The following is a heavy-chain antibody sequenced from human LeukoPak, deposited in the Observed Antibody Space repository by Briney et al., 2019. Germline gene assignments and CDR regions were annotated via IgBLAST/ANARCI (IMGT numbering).Heavy chain of an antibody. CDR2: IYTSGST. V-gene: IGHV4-61*02. CDR3: AREDAGYCSSTSCYGFDAFDI. J-gene: IGHJ3*02. CDR1: GGSISGGSYY. Sequence: SQTLSLTCTVSGGSISGGSYYWSWIRQPAGKGLEWIGRIYTSGSTNYNPSLKSRVTISVDTSKNQFSLKLSSVTAADTAVYYCAREDAGYCSSTSCYGFDAFDIWGQGTMVTVSS. D-gene: IGHD2-2*01.